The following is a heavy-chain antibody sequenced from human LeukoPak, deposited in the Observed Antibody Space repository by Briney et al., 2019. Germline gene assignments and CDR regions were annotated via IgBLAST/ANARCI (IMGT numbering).Heavy chain of an antibody. J-gene: IGHJ4*02. CDR2: ISGSGGST. Sequence: GGFLRLSCAASGFTFSSYAMSWVRQAPGKGLEWVSAISGSGGSTYYADSVKGRFTISRDNSKNTLYLQMNSLRAEDTAVYYCAKDREWELLGHFDYWGQGTLVTVSS. CDR3: AKDREWELLGHFDY. D-gene: IGHD1-26*01. CDR1: GFTFSSYA. V-gene: IGHV3-23*01.